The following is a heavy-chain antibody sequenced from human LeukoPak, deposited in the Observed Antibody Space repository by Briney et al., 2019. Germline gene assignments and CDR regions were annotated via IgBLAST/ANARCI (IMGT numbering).Heavy chain of an antibody. CDR3: ARRGAVAGTFDY. CDR1: GFTFSSYA. J-gene: IGHJ4*02. Sequence: PGGSLRLSCAASGFTFSSYAMSWVRQAPGKGLEWVSAISGSGGSTGYADSVKGRFTISRDNAKNTLYLQMNSLRAEDTAMYYCARRGAVAGTFDYWGPGTLFTVSS. D-gene: IGHD6-19*01. V-gene: IGHV3-23*01. CDR2: ISGSGGST.